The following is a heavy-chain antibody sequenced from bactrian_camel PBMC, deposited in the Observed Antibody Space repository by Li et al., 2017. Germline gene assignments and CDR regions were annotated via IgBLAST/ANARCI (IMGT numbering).Heavy chain of an antibody. CDR1: VYTGGTY. D-gene: IGHD2*01. J-gene: IGHJ4*01. Sequence: HVQLVESGGGSVQAGGSLRLSCTASVYTGGTYYGWFRQAPGKEREGVAAIDSDGSTTYADSVKGRFTISKENAKNALYLEMNSLKPEDTAIYYCAALYTGISGCYSTSLAPASFDYWGQGTQVTVS. V-gene: IGHV3S53*01. CDR3: AALYTGISGCYSTSLAPASFDY. CDR2: IDSDGST.